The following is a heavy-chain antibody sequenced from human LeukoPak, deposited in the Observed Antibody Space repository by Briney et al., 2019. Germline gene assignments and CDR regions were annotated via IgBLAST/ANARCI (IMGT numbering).Heavy chain of an antibody. CDR3: ARTLISYYYYYMDV. D-gene: IGHD3-3*02. CDR1: GGSISSGSYY. Sequence: PSETLSLTCTVSGGSISSGSYYWSWIRQPAGKGLEWIGRIYSSGSTNYNPSLKSRVTISVDTSKNQFSLKLSSVTAADTAVYYCARTLISYYYYYMDVWGKGTTVTVSS. J-gene: IGHJ6*03. CDR2: IYSSGST. V-gene: IGHV4-61*02.